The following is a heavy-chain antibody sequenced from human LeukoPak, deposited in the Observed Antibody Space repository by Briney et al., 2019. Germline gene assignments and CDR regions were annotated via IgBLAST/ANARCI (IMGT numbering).Heavy chain of an antibody. J-gene: IGHJ6*02. Sequence: GGSLRLSCAASGFTYSSYAMHWVRQAPGKGLEWVAVISYDGSNKYYADSVKGRFTTSRDNSKKTLYLQMNSLRAEDTAVYYCARAYRVATMVRGVIIENDNYGMDVWGQGTTVTVSS. V-gene: IGHV3-30*01. CDR3: ARAYRVATMVRGVIIENDNYGMDV. D-gene: IGHD3-10*01. CDR2: ISYDGSNK. CDR1: GFTYSSYA.